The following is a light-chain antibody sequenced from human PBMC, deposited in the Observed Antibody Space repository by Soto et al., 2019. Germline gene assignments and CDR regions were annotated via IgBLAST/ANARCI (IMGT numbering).Light chain of an antibody. J-gene: IGKJ2*01. CDR1: QTVASSF. CDR3: QQYSSSPYN. Sequence: ENVLTQSPDTLSLSPGERATLSCRASQTVASSFLAWYQHKPGQAPRLLIYDSSTRASGNPDRFSGSGSGTDFTLTISTLEPEDFAVYYCQQYSSSPYNFGQGTKLEIK. CDR2: DSS. V-gene: IGKV3-20*01.